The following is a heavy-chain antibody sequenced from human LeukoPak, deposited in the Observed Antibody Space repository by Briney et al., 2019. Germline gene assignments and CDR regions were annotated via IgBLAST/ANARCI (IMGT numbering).Heavy chain of an antibody. Sequence: SETLSLTCTVSGGSISSGGYYWSWIRQHPGKGLEWIGYIYYSGSTYYNPSLKSRVTISVDTSKNQFSLKLSSVTAADTAVYYCARASREGIVAIPRGGFDYWGQGTLVTVSS. CDR2: IYYSGST. J-gene: IGHJ4*02. V-gene: IGHV4-31*03. CDR1: GGSISSGGYY. D-gene: IGHD5-12*01. CDR3: ARASREGIVAIPRGGFDY.